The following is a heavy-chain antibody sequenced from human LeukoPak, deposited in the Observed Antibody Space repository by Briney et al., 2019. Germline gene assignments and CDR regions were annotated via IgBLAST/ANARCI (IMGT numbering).Heavy chain of an antibody. D-gene: IGHD3-10*01. CDR1: GFTFNRYW. V-gene: IGHV3-74*01. Sequence: GGSLRLSCAASGFTFNRYWMHSVRQDPGKEVVSVSHSHNDGNSVSYTDSVNGRFTVSRDNAMNTLYLQMNRLRAEDTAVYYCVRHNYGYDYWGQGTLVTVSS. J-gene: IGHJ4*02. CDR3: VRHNYGYDY. CDR2: SHNDGNSV.